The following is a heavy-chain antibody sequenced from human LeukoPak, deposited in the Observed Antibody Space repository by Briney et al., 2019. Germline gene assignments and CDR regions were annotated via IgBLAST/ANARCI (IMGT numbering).Heavy chain of an antibody. J-gene: IGHJ4*02. V-gene: IGHV3-30*02. Sequence: GGSLRLSCAASGFTFSSYGMHWVRQAPGKGLEWVAFIRYDGSNKYYADSVKGRFTISRDNAKNTLYLQMNSMRAEDTAVYYCASKMTTHYWGQGTLVTVSS. CDR2: IRYDGSNK. CDR1: GFTFSSYG. CDR3: ASKMTTHY. D-gene: IGHD4-17*01.